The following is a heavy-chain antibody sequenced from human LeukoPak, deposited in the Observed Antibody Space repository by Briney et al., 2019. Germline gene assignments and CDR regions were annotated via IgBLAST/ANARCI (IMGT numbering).Heavy chain of an antibody. J-gene: IGHJ4*02. D-gene: IGHD2-15*01. CDR3: ARDHCSGGSCYSGN. Sequence: PSETLSLTCTVSGGSISSGSYYWSWIRQPAGKGLEWIGRIYTSGSTNYNPSLKSRVTISVDTSKNQFSLKLSSVTAADTAVYYCARDHCSGGSCYSGNWGQGTLATVSS. CDR2: IYTSGST. CDR1: GGSISSGSYY. V-gene: IGHV4-61*02.